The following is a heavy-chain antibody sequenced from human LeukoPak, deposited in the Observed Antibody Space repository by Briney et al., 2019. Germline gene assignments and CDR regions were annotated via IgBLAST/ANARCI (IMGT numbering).Heavy chain of an antibody. Sequence: GGSLRLSCVASGLPIGDFAVHWVRQAPGQGLEWVSLISGDGVSTFFADSVKGRFSISRDNSKNSLFLEMSSLRTEDTAMYYCARESGKFDYWGQGTLVAVSS. CDR3: ARESGKFDY. CDR1: GLPIGDFA. CDR2: ISGDGVST. V-gene: IGHV3-43*02. J-gene: IGHJ4*02.